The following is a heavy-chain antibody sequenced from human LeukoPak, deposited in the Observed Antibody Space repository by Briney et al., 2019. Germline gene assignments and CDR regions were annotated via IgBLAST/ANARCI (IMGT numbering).Heavy chain of an antibody. J-gene: IGHJ4*02. CDR3: AKDTPYYDILTGYLGY. CDR2: MNPNSGNT. V-gene: IGHV1-8*03. CDR1: GYTFTSYD. D-gene: IGHD3-9*01. Sequence: GASVKVSCKASGYTFTSYDINWVRQATGQGLEWMGWMNPNSGNTGYAQKFQGRVTITRNTSISTAYMELSSLRAEDTAVYYCAKDTPYYDILTGYLGYWGQGTLVTVSS.